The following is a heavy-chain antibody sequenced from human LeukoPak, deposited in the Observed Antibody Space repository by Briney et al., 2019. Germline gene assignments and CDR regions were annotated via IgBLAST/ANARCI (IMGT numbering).Heavy chain of an antibody. CDR1: GFIFSSYS. CDR2: ISSSSSTI. D-gene: IGHD4-17*01. J-gene: IGHJ4*02. V-gene: IGHV3-48*01. CDR3: VRGGYGDYGRFDY. Sequence: GGSLRLSCAASGFIFSSYSMNWVRQAPGKGLEWVSYISSSSSTIYYADSVKGRFTISRDNAKNSLYLQMNSLRAEDTAVYYCVRGGYGDYGRFDYWGQGTLVTVSS.